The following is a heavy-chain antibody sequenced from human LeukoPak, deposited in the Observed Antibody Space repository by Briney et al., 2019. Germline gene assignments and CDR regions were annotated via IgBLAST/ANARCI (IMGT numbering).Heavy chain of an antibody. J-gene: IGHJ3*02. D-gene: IGHD5-12*01. CDR2: IGTSGSYI. V-gene: IGHV3-21*01. Sequence: GGSLRLSCAASGFAFSGDNMNWVRQAPGKGLEWVSFIGTSGSYIKYADSVKGRFTISRDNAKNSLYLQMNSLRAEDTAMYFCARARAIDIRAYDIWGQGTMVTVSS. CDR3: ARARAIDIRAYDI. CDR1: GFAFSGDN.